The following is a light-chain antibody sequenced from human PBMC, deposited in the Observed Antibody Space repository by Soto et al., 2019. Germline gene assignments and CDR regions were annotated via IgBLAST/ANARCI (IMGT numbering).Light chain of an antibody. Sequence: DIQMTQSPSSLSASVGDRVTITYRASQSISSYLNWYQQKPGTAPKLLIYAASSLQSGVPSRFSGSGSGTGFTLTISSLQPEDFASYHCQQSFTIPYTFGQGTK. V-gene: IGKV1-39*01. CDR2: AAS. J-gene: IGKJ2*01. CDR3: QQSFTIPYT. CDR1: QSISSY.